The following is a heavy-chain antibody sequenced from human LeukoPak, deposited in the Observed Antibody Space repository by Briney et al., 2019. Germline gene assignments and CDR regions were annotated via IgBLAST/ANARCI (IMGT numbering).Heavy chain of an antibody. Sequence: GGSLRLSCAASGFTFSNYNMNWVRQVPGKGLEWVSAISGSGGTTYYADSVKGRFTISRDNSKNTLYLQMNSLRAEDTAIYYCAKVATVTTYALADYWGQGTLVTVSS. CDR1: GFTFSNYN. V-gene: IGHV3-23*01. CDR2: ISGSGGTT. J-gene: IGHJ4*02. D-gene: IGHD4-17*01. CDR3: AKVATVTTYALADY.